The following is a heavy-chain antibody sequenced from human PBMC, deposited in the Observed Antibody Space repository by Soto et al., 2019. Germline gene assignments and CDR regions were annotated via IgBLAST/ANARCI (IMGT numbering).Heavy chain of an antibody. J-gene: IGHJ6*02. Sequence: GASVKVSCKASGYTFTSYGISWVRQAPGQGLEWMGWISAYNGNTNYAQKLQGRVTMTTDTSTSTAYMELRSLRSDDTAVYYCARDRVDRSGGSCYSYYYYGMDVWGQGTTVTVSS. CDR2: ISAYNGNT. CDR3: ARDRVDRSGGSCYSYYYYGMDV. D-gene: IGHD2-15*01. CDR1: GYTFTSYG. V-gene: IGHV1-18*04.